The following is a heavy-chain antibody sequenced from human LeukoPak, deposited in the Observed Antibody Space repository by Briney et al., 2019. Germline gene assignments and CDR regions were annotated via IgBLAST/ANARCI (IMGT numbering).Heavy chain of an antibody. Sequence: ASVKVSCKASGYAFTGYYMHWVRQAPGQGLEWMGWINPNSGGTNYAQKFQGRVTMTRYTSISTAYMELSRLRSDDTAVYYCARDRNFYLMGYSGWGQGTLVTVSS. CDR1: GYAFTGYY. J-gene: IGHJ4*02. CDR3: ARDRNFYLMGYSG. D-gene: IGHD2-15*01. V-gene: IGHV1-2*02. CDR2: INPNSGGT.